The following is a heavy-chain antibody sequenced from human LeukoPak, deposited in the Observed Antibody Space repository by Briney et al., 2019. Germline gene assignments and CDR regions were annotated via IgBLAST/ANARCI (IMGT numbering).Heavy chain of an antibody. J-gene: IGHJ3*02. D-gene: IGHD6-13*01. CDR3: ARARYSNSWYAVDI. Sequence: SGTLSLICAVSGGSISSSNWWSWVRQPPGKGLEWIGEIYDSGSTNYNPSLKSRVTISVDKSKNQFSLKLSSVTAADTAVYYCARARYSNSWYAVDIWGQGTMVTVSS. CDR1: GGSISSSNW. CDR2: IYDSGST. V-gene: IGHV4-4*02.